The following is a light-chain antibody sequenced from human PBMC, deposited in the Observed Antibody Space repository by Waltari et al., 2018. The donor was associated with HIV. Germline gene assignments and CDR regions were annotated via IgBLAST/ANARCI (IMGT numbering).Light chain of an antibody. CDR2: DGA. Sequence: SYVLTQPPSVSVAPGQTAAITCGGGNIGSKSVHWYQQKPGQAPVLLIYDGATRPSGIPERFSGSNSENTATLTIGRVEAGDEADYYCQVWDSGSAHVVFGGGTNLAVL. CDR3: QVWDSGSAHVV. V-gene: IGLV3-21*02. J-gene: IGLJ2*01. CDR1: NIGSKS.